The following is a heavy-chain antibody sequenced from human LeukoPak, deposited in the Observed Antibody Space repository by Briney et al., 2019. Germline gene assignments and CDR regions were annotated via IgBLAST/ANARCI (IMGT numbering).Heavy chain of an antibody. CDR3: ARRSGRYYDY. CDR1: GYTFTNYA. V-gene: IGHV1-3*04. J-gene: IGHJ4*02. CDR2: INTGNDNT. D-gene: IGHD1-26*01. Sequence: ASVEVSCKASGYTFTNYAIHWVRQAPGQRLEWMGWINTGNDNTKYSQEFQGRVTITRDTSASTAYMELSSLRSEDTTVYYCARRSGRYYDYWGQGTLVTVSS.